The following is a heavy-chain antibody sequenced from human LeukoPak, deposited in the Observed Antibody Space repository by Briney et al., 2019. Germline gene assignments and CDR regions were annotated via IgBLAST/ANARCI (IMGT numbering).Heavy chain of an antibody. CDR1: GYTFTGYY. D-gene: IGHD6-19*01. CDR3: ARHSSGWADFDY. V-gene: IGHV1-2*02. Sequence: ASVKVSCKASGYTFTGYYMHWVRQAPGQGLEWMGWINPNSGGTNYAQKFQGRVTMTRDTSISTAYMELSRLRSDDTAVYYRARHSSGWADFDYWGQGTLVTVSS. J-gene: IGHJ4*02. CDR2: INPNSGGT.